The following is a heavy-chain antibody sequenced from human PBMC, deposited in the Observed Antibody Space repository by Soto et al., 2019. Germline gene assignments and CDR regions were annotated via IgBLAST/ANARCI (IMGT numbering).Heavy chain of an antibody. Sequence: EVQLVESGGGLVKPGGSLRLSCAASGFTFTRYSMNWVRQAPGKGLGWVSSISSTTNYIYYADSMKGRFTVSRDNAKNSVYLEMNSLSAEDTAVYYCARESEDLTSNFDYWGQGTLVTVSS. CDR2: ISSTTNYI. CDR1: GFTFTRYS. J-gene: IGHJ4*02. V-gene: IGHV3-21*01. CDR3: ARESEDLTSNFDY.